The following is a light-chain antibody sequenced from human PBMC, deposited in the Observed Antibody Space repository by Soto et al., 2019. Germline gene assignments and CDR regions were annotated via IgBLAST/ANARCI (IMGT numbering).Light chain of an antibody. CDR3: CSYAGSSTWV. CDR1: SNDVGGYNC. CDR2: DVN. Sequence: QSALTQPRSVSGSPGQSVTISCTGTSNDVGGYNCVSWYQQHPGKAPKLLISDVNKRPSGVPDRFSGSKSGNTASLIISGLQAEDEADYYCCSYAGSSTWVFGGGTKLTVL. V-gene: IGLV2-11*01. J-gene: IGLJ3*02.